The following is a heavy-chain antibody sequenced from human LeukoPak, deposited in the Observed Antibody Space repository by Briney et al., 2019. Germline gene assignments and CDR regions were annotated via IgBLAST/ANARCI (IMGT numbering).Heavy chain of an antibody. J-gene: IGHJ3*02. CDR3: ASGGATHYDFWSGYYKDAFDI. CDR2: INTDGSST. D-gene: IGHD3-3*01. Sequence: GGSLRLSCAASGFTFSNSWMHWVREAPGKGLVWVSRINTDGSSTSYADSVKGRFTISRDNAKNTLYLQMNSLRAEDTAVYYCASGGATHYDFWSGYYKDAFDIWGQGTMVTVSS. CDR1: GFTFSNSW. V-gene: IGHV3-74*01.